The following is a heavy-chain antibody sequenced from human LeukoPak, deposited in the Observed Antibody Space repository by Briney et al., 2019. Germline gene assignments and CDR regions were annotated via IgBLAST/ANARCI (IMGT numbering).Heavy chain of an antibody. CDR3: ARAIRYYFDG. Sequence: SETLSLTCTVSGGSISISSYYWGWIRQPPGKGLEWIGSIYYSGTTYYNPSLKSRVTILVDTSKNQCSLKLSSVTAADTAVYYCARAIRYYFDGWGQGTLVTVSS. CDR2: IYYSGTT. V-gene: IGHV4-39*07. J-gene: IGHJ4*02. CDR1: GGSISISSYY. D-gene: IGHD3-3*01.